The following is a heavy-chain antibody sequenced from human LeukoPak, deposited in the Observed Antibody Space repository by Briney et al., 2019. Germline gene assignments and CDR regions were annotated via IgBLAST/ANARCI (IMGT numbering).Heavy chain of an antibody. J-gene: IGHJ6*02. CDR1: GYTFTSYD. CDR3: ARGGKVATSGYYGMDV. D-gene: IGHD5-12*01. Sequence: GASVKVSCKASGYTFTSYDINWVRQATGQGLEWMGWMNPNSGNTGYAQKFQGRVTMTRNTSISTAYMELSSLRSEDTAVYYCARGGKVATSGYYGMDVWGQGTTVTVSS. CDR2: MNPNSGNT. V-gene: IGHV1-8*01.